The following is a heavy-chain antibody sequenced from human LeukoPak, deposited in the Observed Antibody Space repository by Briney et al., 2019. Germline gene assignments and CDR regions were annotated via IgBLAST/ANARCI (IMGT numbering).Heavy chain of an antibody. D-gene: IGHD1-26*01. CDR3: ALSKGYSGSYYFDY. Sequence: PSETLSLTCTVSGGSISSGGYYWSWIRQHPGKGLEWIGYIYYSGSTYYNPSLKSRVTISVDTSKNQFSLKLSSVTAADTAVYYCALSKGYSGSYYFDYWGQGTLVTVSS. CDR2: IYYSGST. V-gene: IGHV4-31*03. CDR1: GGSISSGGYY. J-gene: IGHJ4*02.